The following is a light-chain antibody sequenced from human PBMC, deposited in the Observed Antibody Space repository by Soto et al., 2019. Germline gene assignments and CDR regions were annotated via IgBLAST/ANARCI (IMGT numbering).Light chain of an antibody. CDR2: AAS. V-gene: IGKV1-5*01. CDR3: QQYNSYPRT. CDR1: QSVSSR. J-gene: IGKJ1*01. Sequence: DIEMTQSPATLSVSVGDTATITCRASQSVSSRLAWYQQKPGKAPKLLIYAASSLDSGVPSRFSGSGSGTEFTLTISSLQPEDFATYYCQQYNSYPRTFGQGTKVDIK.